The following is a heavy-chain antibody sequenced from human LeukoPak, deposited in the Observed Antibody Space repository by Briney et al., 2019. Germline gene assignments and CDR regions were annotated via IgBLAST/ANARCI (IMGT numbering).Heavy chain of an antibody. V-gene: IGHV3-30-3*01. J-gene: IGHJ4*02. D-gene: IGHD4-17*01. CDR3: ARVRALWAYYFDY. Sequence: PGGSLRLSCAASGFTLSSYAMHWVRQAPGKGLEWVAVISYDGSNKYYADSVKGRFTISRDNSKNTLYLQMNSLRAEDTAVYYCARVRALWAYYFDYWGQGTLVTVSS. CDR2: ISYDGSNK. CDR1: GFTLSSYA.